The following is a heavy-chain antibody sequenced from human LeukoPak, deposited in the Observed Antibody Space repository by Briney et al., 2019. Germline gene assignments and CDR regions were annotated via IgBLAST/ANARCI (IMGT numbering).Heavy chain of an antibody. D-gene: IGHD4-23*01. J-gene: IGHJ1*01. CDR1: GFTFSSYL. CDR2: INTDGSST. CDR3: YGGNAEQ. V-gene: IGHV3-74*01. Sequence: GGSLRLSCAASGFTFSSYLMHWVRQAPGKGLVWVSGINTDGSSTNYADSVKGRFTISRDNAKNTLYLQMNSLRVEDMAVYYCYGGNAEQWGQGNLVTVSS.